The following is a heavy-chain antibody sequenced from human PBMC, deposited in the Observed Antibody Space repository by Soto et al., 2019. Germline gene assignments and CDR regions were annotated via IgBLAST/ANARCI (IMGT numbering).Heavy chain of an antibody. V-gene: IGHV1-2*02. D-gene: IGHD3-22*01. CDR3: ATSRDYYDSSGTPIA. Sequence: ASVKVSCKASGYTFTGYYMHWVRQAPGQGLEWMGWINPNSGGTNYAQKFQGRVTMTRDTSISTAYMELSRLRSDDTAVYYCATSRDYYDSSGTPIAWGQGTLVTVSS. J-gene: IGHJ4*02. CDR1: GYTFTGYY. CDR2: INPNSGGT.